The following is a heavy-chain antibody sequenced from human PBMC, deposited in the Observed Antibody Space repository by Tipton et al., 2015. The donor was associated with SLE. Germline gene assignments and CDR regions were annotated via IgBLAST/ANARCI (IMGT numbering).Heavy chain of an antibody. V-gene: IGHV3-23*01. CDR1: GFIFSISA. CDR3: AKSQSGNYGYFHH. CDR2: VVGGGGST. D-gene: IGHD4-17*01. J-gene: IGHJ1*01. Sequence: SLRLSCSVSGFIFSISAMSWVRQAPGKGLEWVSAVVGGGGSTYYADSVKGRFTLSRDSSMNTLYLQMNSLRAEDTAVYYCAKSQSGNYGYFHHWGQGTLVTVSS.